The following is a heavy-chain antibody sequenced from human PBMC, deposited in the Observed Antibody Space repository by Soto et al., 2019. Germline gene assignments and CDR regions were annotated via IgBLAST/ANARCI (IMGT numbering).Heavy chain of an antibody. CDR2: IIPILGTP. CDR1: GGTFSSYA. Sequence: SVKVSCKASGGTFSSYAINWVRQAPGQGLEWMAGIIPILGTPNYAQKFQGRVTITADESTSTAYMELSSLRSEDTAVYYCAIDRYDFWSGYWMDYWGQGTLVTVSS. J-gene: IGHJ4*02. CDR3: AIDRYDFWSGYWMDY. V-gene: IGHV1-69*13. D-gene: IGHD3-3*01.